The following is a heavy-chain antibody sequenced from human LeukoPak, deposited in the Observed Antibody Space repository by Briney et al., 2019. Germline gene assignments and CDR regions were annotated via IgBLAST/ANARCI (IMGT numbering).Heavy chain of an antibody. CDR2: ISYDGRIK. Sequence: GGSLRLSCAASGFTFSSYAIHWVRQAPGKGLEWVSFISYDGRIKYYADSMKGRLTISRDNSKNTLSLQMNSLRAEDTAIYYCARDLSEKYCIDYWGQGTLVTVSS. D-gene: IGHD2-8*02. CDR3: ARDLSEKYCIDY. CDR1: GFTFSSYA. V-gene: IGHV3-30-3*01. J-gene: IGHJ4*02.